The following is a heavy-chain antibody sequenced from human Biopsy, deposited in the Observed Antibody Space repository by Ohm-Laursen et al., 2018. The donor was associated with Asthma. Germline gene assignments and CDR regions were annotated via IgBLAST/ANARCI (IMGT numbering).Heavy chain of an antibody. J-gene: IGHJ3*02. Sequence: SLRLSCSASGFTFSSYGMHWVRQAPGKGLEWVAVISYDGSNKYYADSVKGRFTISRDNSKNMLYLQMNSLRAEDTAVYYCARARESSSWASAFDIWGQGTKVTVSS. V-gene: IGHV3-30*03. CDR3: ARARESSSWASAFDI. D-gene: IGHD6-6*01. CDR2: ISYDGSNK. CDR1: GFTFSSYG.